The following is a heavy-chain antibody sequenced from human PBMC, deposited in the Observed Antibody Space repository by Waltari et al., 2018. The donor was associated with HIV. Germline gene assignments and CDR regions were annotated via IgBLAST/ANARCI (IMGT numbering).Heavy chain of an antibody. CDR2: INWKGDSS. V-gene: IGHV3-20*04. J-gene: IGHJ4*02. CDR3: ARDSDGSGYDH. Sequence: EVYLVESGGGVVRPGESHRLSCVVSGFTFEDYGMTWVRRSPGKGLEWVSKINWKGDSSNYADSVKGRFTISRDNAKDSLYLQMNSLRGEDTAFYYCARDSDGSGYDHWGRGTLVTVSS. CDR1: GFTFEDYG. D-gene: IGHD3-22*01.